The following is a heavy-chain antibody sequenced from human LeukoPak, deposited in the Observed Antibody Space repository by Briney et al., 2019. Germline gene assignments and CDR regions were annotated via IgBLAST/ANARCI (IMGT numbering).Heavy chain of an antibody. CDR3: ARGNYDFWSGYAGPKYYMDV. D-gene: IGHD3-3*01. J-gene: IGHJ6*03. V-gene: IGHV4-59*01. CDR1: GGSISSYY. CDR2: IYYSGST. Sequence: SETLSLTCTVSGGSISSYYWSWLRQPPGKGLEWIGYIYYSGSTNYNPSLKSRVTISVDTSKNQFSLKLSSVTAADTAVYYCARGNYDFWSGYAGPKYYMDVWGKGTTVTVSS.